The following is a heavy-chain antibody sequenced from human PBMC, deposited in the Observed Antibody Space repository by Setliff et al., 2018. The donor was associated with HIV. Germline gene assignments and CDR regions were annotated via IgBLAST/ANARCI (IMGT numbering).Heavy chain of an antibody. D-gene: IGHD2-2*01. Sequence: ASVKVSCKASGYTFTTYDINWVRRATGQGLEWMGWMNPNSGNTGYAQKFQGRFTMTRNTSISTAYMELSSLRSDDAAVYYCARIPARAAAAYCSSTNCQGGFDQWGQGTPVTVSS. CDR1: GYTFTTYD. CDR3: ARIPARAAAAYCSSTNCQGGFDQ. J-gene: IGHJ4*02. CDR2: MNPNSGNT. V-gene: IGHV1-8*02.